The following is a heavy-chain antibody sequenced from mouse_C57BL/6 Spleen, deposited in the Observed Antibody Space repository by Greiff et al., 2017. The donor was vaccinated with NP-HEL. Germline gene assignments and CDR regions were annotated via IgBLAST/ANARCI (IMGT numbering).Heavy chain of an antibody. D-gene: IGHD2-3*01. CDR2: IHPNSGST. J-gene: IGHJ3*01. CDR3: ARSWDGYSPAWFAY. CDR1: GYTFTSYW. V-gene: IGHV1-64*01. Sequence: QVQLQQPGAELVKPGASVKLSCKASGYTFTSYWMHWVKQRPGQGLEWIGMIHPNSGSTNYNEKFKSKATLTVDKSSSTAYMQLGSLTSEDSAVYYCARSWDGYSPAWFAYWGQGTLVTVSA.